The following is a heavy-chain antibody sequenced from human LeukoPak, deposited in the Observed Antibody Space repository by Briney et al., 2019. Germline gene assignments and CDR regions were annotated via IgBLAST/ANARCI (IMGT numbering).Heavy chain of an antibody. CDR2: ISSTSDTI. V-gene: IGHV3-48*01. CDR1: GFTFSSYN. CDR3: AREEGFDY. Sequence: PGGSLRLSCAASGFTFSSYNMNWVRQAPGKGLEWVSFISSTSDTIYYADSVKGRFTISRDNAKNSLYLQMNSLRAEDTAAYYCAREEGFDYWGQGTLVTVSS. J-gene: IGHJ4*02.